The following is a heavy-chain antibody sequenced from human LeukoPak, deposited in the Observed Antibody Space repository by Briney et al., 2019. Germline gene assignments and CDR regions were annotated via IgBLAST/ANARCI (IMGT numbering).Heavy chain of an antibody. J-gene: IGHJ4*02. Sequence: GRSLRLSCAASGFTFSSYSMNWVRQAPGKGLEWVSSISSSSYIYYADSVKGRFTISRDNAKNSLYLQMNSLRAEDTAVYYCARDLVLLWFGELMWSFDYWGQGTLVTVSS. CDR1: GFTFSSYS. D-gene: IGHD3-10*01. V-gene: IGHV3-21*01. CDR2: ISSSSYI. CDR3: ARDLVLLWFGELMWSFDY.